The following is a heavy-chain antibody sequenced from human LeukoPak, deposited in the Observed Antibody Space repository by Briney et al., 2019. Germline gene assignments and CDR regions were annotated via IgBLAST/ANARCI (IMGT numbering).Heavy chain of an antibody. V-gene: IGHV4-34*01. J-gene: IGHJ4*02. D-gene: IGHD3-22*01. CDR1: GGSISGYY. CDR2: INHSGST. Sequence: SETLSLTCTVSGGSISGYYWSWIRQPPGKGLEWIGEINHSGSTNYNPSLKSRVTISVDTSKNQFSLKLSSVTAADTAVYYCARGRVQAPGYYDSSGYPKYYFDYWGQGTLVTVSS. CDR3: ARGRVQAPGYYDSSGYPKYYFDY.